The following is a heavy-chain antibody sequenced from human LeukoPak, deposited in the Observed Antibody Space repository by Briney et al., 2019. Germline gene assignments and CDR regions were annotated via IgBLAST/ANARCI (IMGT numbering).Heavy chain of an antibody. D-gene: IGHD3-16*02. CDR3: ARHGDIKLRLGELSSPSDY. J-gene: IGHJ4*02. V-gene: IGHV4-34*01. CDR2: INHSGST. Sequence: PSETLSLTCAVYGGSFSGYYWSWTRQPPGKGLEWIGEINHSGSTNYNPSLKSRVTISVDTSKNQFSLKLSSVTAADTAVYYCARHGDIKLRLGELSSPSDYWGQGTLVTVSS. CDR1: GGSFSGYY.